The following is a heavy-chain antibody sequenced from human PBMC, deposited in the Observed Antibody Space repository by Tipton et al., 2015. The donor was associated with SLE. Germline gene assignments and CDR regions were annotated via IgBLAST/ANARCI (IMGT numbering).Heavy chain of an antibody. J-gene: IGHJ3*02. D-gene: IGHD1-1*01. CDR3: AGKRPRSRAFDI. CDR1: GGSISSGSYY. Sequence: TLSLTCTVSGGSISSGSYYWNWIRQTPGKGLEWIGDINDSGSTNYNPSLKSRVTISADTSKNQFSLKLSSVTAADTAVYYCAGKRPRSRAFDIWGQGTMVTVSS. CDR2: INDSGST. V-gene: IGHV4-39*01.